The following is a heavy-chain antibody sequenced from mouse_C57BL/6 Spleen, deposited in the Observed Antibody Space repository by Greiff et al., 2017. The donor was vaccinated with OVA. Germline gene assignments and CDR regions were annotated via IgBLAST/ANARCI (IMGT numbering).Heavy chain of an antibody. CDR2: IDPETGGT. J-gene: IGHJ2*01. Sequence: QVQLKQSGAELVRPGASVTLSCKASGYTFTDYEMHWVKQTPVHGLEWIGAIDPETGGTAYNQKFKGKAILTADKSSSTAYMELRSLTSEDSAVYYCTSFNLYYFDYWGQGTTLTVSS. D-gene: IGHD6-1*01. CDR3: TSFNLYYFDY. V-gene: IGHV1-15*01. CDR1: GYTFTDYE.